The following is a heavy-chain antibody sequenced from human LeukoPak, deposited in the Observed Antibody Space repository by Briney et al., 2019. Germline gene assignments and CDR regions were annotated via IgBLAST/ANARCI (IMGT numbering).Heavy chain of an antibody. J-gene: IGHJ6*03. CDR3: ARETSQKGAHYMDV. V-gene: IGHV4-59*01. CDR1: GGSISSYY. D-gene: IGHD3-16*01. CDR2: IYYSGST. Sequence: KPSETLSLTCTVSGGSISSYYWSWIRQPPGKGLEWIGYIYYSGSTNYNPSLKSRVTISVDTSKNQFSLKLSSATAADTAVYYCARETSQKGAHYMDVWGKGTTVTISS.